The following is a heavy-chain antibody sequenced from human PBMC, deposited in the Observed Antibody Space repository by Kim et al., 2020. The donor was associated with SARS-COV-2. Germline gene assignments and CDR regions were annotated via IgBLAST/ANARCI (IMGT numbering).Heavy chain of an antibody. CDR2: IYYSGST. D-gene: IGHD6-19*01. Sequence: SETLSLTCTVSGGSISSSSYYWGWIRQPPGKGLEWIGSIYYSGSTYYNPSLKSRVTISVDTSKNQFSLKLSSVTAADTAVYYCARETTSIAVAGTHHFDYWGQGTLVTVSS. J-gene: IGHJ4*02. CDR1: GGSISSSSYY. V-gene: IGHV4-39*07. CDR3: ARETTSIAVAGTHHFDY.